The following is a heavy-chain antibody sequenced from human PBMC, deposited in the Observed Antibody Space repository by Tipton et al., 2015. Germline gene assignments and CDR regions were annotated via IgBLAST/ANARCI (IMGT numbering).Heavy chain of an antibody. Sequence: QSGPEVKKPGASVKVSCKASGYTFTDYYIHWVRQAPGQGLEWMGWIHPNSGGTEYAQKFQGRVTMTSDMSINTAYMELSRLRSDETAVYYCARVYHPKSRSIRWFDPWGQGTLVTVSS. J-gene: IGHJ5*02. CDR3: ARVYHPKSRSIRWFDP. V-gene: IGHV1-2*02. CDR2: IHPNSGGT. CDR1: GYTFTDYY. D-gene: IGHD1-14*01.